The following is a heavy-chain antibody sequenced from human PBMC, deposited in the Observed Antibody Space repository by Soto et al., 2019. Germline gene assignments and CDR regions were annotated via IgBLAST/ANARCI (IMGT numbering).Heavy chain of an antibody. V-gene: IGHV1-2*04. CDR3: ARGIKRSGIAAPPERWFDY. CDR1: GYTFTGYY. J-gene: IGHJ4*02. CDR2: INPNSGGT. Sequence: RASVKVSCKASGYTFTGYYMHWVRQAPGQGLEWMGWINPNSGGTNYAQKFQGWVTMTRDTSISTAYMELSRLRSDDTAVYYCARGIKRSGIAAPPERWFDYWGQGTLVTVSS. D-gene: IGHD6-6*01.